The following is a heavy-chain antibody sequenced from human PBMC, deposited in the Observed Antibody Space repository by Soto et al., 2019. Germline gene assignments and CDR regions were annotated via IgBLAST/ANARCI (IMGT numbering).Heavy chain of an antibody. V-gene: IGHV3-23*01. Sequence: GGSLRLSCAASGFSFSDFSMNWFRQAPGKGLEWVSFIGLTGSPTYYGDSVKGRFTISKDKSKNTLYLQMNSLRAEDTAVYYCAKVGVVVPAARSYFDYWGQGALVTVSS. D-gene: IGHD2-2*01. CDR2: IGLTGSPT. CDR3: AKVGVVVPAARSYFDY. J-gene: IGHJ4*02. CDR1: GFSFSDFS.